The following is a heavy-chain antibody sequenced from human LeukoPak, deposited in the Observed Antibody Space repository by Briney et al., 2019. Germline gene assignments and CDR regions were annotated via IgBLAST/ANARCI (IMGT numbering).Heavy chain of an antibody. Sequence: PGRSLRLSCAASGFTLSNYAMHWVRQAPGKGLEGVAVISYDGSNKYYADSVKGRFTISRDTPKNTLYVQMNSLRGEDTAVFYCAREDGGNSEGYFDLWGRGTLVTVSS. D-gene: IGHD4-23*01. CDR2: ISYDGSNK. CDR3: AREDGGNSEGYFDL. J-gene: IGHJ2*01. V-gene: IGHV3-30-3*01. CDR1: GFTLSNYA.